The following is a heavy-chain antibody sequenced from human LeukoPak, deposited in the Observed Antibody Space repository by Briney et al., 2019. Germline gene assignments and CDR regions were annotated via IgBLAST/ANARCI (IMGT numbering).Heavy chain of an antibody. V-gene: IGHV4-34*01. CDR1: GGSFSGYY. Sequence: PSETLSLTCAVYGGSFSGYYWSWIRQPPGKGLEWIGEIYHSGSTNYNPSLKSRVTISLDTSKNRFSLKLTSVTAADTAVYYCAGRLTYYMDVWGKGTTVTVSS. CDR2: IYHSGST. J-gene: IGHJ6*03. CDR3: AGRLTYYMDV.